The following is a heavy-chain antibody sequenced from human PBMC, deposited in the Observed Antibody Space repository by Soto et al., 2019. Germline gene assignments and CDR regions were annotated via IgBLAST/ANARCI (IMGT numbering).Heavy chain of an antibody. CDR3: ARGQDYYYYYGMDV. V-gene: IGHV1-2*04. CDR2: INPNSGGT. J-gene: IGHJ6*02. CDR1: GYTFTGYY. Sequence: ASVKVSCKASGYTFTGYYMHWVRQAPGQGLEWMGWINPNSGGTNYAQKFQGWVTMTRDTSISTAYMELSRLRSDDTAVYHCARGQDYYYYYGMDVWGQGTTVTVSS.